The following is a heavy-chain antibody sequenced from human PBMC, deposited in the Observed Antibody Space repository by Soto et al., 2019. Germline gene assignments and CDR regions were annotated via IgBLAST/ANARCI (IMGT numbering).Heavy chain of an antibody. J-gene: IGHJ4*02. CDR1: GYTFTSYG. CDR2: VSAYNGNT. D-gene: IGHD2-2*01. V-gene: IGHV1-18*01. Sequence: QVQLVQSGAEVEKPGASVKVSCTASGYTFTSYGISWVRQAPGQGREWMGWVSAYNGNTDYAQKLQGRVTMTTDTSTNTAYMELRSLTPDDTAVYYCARRGATSWTTDYWGQGTLVTVSS. CDR3: ARRGATSWTTDY.